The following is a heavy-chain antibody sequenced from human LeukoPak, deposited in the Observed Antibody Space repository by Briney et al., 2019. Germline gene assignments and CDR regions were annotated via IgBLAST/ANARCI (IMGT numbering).Heavy chain of an antibody. Sequence: ASVKVSCKASGYTFTSYYMHWVRQAPGQGLEWMGIINPSGGSTSYAQKFQGRVTMTRDMSTSTVYMELSSLRSEDTAVYYCARGGNSSSYTLNWFDPWGQGTLVTVSS. CDR3: ARGGNSSSYTLNWFDP. V-gene: IGHV1-46*01. J-gene: IGHJ5*02. D-gene: IGHD3-16*02. CDR2: INPSGGST. CDR1: GYTFTSYY.